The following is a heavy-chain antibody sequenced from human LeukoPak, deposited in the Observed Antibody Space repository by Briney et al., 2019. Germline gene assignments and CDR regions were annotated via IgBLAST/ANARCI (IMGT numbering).Heavy chain of an antibody. D-gene: IGHD5-18*01. CDR3: ATVGYSYGAFDY. J-gene: IGHJ4*02. CDR1: GYTLTEIS. CDR2: IDREDGQT. V-gene: IGHV1-24*01. Sequence: ASVKVSCKVSGYTLTEISMYWVRQAPGKGLEWMGGIDREDGQTIYAQKFQGRVTMTEDTSAGTAYMEVSRLTSEDTAFYYCATVGYSYGAFDYWGQGTLVTVFS.